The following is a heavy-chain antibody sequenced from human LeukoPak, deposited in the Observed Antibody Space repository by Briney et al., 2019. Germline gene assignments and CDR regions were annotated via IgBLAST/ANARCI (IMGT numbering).Heavy chain of an antibody. CDR3: AKEGRSLQTY. CDR2: IKEDGTET. J-gene: IGHJ4*02. V-gene: IGHV3-7*03. CDR1: GFTLSSYW. D-gene: IGHD5-24*01. Sequence: GGSLRLSCVASGFTLSSYWTSWVRQAPGKGLEWVANIKEDGTETYYVDSVKGRFTISRDNAKNSLYLQMNSLRVEDTAVYYCAKEGRSLQTYWGQGTLVTVSS.